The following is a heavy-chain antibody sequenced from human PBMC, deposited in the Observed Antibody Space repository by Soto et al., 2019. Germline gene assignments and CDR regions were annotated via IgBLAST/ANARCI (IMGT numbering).Heavy chain of an antibody. CDR3: ARGDLVVPVAIRFDP. V-gene: IGHV4-30-4*08. J-gene: IGHJ5*02. D-gene: IGHD2-2*01. CDR2: IYYSGST. Sequence: SETLSLTCTVSGAALSSGGYFYTWVRQPPGKGLEWIGYIYYSGSTYYNPSLKSRITISVDTSKNQFSLKLSSVTATDTAVYYCARGDLVVPVAIRFDPWGQGTLVTVSA. CDR1: GAALSSGGYF.